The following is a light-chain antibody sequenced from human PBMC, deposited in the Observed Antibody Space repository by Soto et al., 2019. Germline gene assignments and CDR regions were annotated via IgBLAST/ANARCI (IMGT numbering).Light chain of an antibody. V-gene: IGKV1-27*01. CDR1: QGITNY. J-gene: IGKJ1*01. CDR2: VAS. Sequence: DIQLTQSPSSLSASVGDRVTITCRASQGITNYLAWYQQKPGKVPNLVIYVASTLQPGVPSRFSGSGSGTDFTLTINSLQPEDVATYYCQYYNIASGGTFGQGTKVEIK. CDR3: QYYNIASGGT.